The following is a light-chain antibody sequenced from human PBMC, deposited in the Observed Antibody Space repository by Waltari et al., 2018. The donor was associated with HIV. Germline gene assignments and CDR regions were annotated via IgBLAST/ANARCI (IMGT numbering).Light chain of an antibody. Sequence: QLVLTPSPSASASLGASVKLTCTLSSGHTHYAIAWHQQHPEKGPRYLMTLKRDGSHSKGDGIPDRFSGSSSGAERYLIISSLQSEDEADYYCQTWGTGIQVFGGGTKVTVL. CDR3: QTWGTGIQV. CDR2: LKRDGSH. CDR1: SGHTHYA. J-gene: IGLJ3*02. V-gene: IGLV4-69*02.